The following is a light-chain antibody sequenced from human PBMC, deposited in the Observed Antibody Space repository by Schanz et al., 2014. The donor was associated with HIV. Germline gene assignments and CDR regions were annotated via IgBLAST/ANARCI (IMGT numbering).Light chain of an antibody. CDR3: ATWDDSLDGWV. V-gene: IGLV1-44*01. Sequence: QSVLTQPPSASGTPGQRVTISCSGSNSNIGSNSVNWYQQLPGTAPKLLLYGNSQRPSGVPDRFSGSKSGTSASLAISGLQSEDESDFFCATWDDSLDGWVFGGGTKLTVL. CDR2: GNS. CDR1: NSNIGSNS. J-gene: IGLJ3*02.